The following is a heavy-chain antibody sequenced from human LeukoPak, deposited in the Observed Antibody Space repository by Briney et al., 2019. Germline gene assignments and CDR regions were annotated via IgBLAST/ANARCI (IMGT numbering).Heavy chain of an antibody. CDR1: GLTFSRYA. Sequence: GGSLRLSCSASGLTFSRYAMHWVRQAPGMGLEYVSGLSSDGGSTYYADSVKGRFTIFRDNSKYTLYLQMSSLRPEDTAVYYCVKDSGAYYGSGTSLWYYYYGMDVWGQGTTVTVTS. V-gene: IGHV3-64D*06. CDR2: LSSDGGST. J-gene: IGHJ6*02. D-gene: IGHD3-10*01. CDR3: VKDSGAYYGSGTSLWYYYYGMDV.